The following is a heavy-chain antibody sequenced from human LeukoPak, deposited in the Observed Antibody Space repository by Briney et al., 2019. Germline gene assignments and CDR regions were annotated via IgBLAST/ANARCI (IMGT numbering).Heavy chain of an antibody. D-gene: IGHD3-16*01. Sequence: SETLSLTCTVSGGSISGYYWSWIRQPPGKGLEWIGYIYYSGSTNYNPSLKSRVTISVDTSKNQFSLKLSSVTAADTAVYYCASHQGLWADYWGQGTLVTVSS. V-gene: IGHV4-59*01. CDR2: IYYSGST. CDR3: ASHQGLWADY. J-gene: IGHJ4*02. CDR1: GGSISGYY.